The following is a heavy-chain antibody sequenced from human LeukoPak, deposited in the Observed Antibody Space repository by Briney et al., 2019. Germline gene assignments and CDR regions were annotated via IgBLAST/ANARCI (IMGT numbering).Heavy chain of an antibody. D-gene: IGHD7-27*01. J-gene: IGHJ4*02. Sequence: GGALKISLKGSGYSFNSYWLGWERQIPGKGLEWVWIMYPGDSVIRYSPSFQGQVTISADKSISTAYLQWSSLKASDTAMYYCARPLTTGDRLSYFDYWGQGTLVTVSS. CDR3: ARPLTTGDRLSYFDY. CDR2: MYPGDSVI. V-gene: IGHV5-51*01. CDR1: GYSFNSYW.